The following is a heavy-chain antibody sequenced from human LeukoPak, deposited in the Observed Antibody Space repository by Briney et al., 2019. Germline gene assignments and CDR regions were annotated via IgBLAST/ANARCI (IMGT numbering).Heavy chain of an antibody. D-gene: IGHD1-26*01. CDR2: IFHNGNT. CDR3: AREPLGATDY. J-gene: IGHJ4*02. Sequence: SETLSLTCTVSGYSISSDYYWGWIRQPPGKGLEWIGNIFHNGNTYYNPSLKSRVTISVDTSKNQFSLKLSSVTAADTAVYYCAREPLGATDYWGQGTLVTVSS. V-gene: IGHV4-38-2*02. CDR1: GYSISSDYY.